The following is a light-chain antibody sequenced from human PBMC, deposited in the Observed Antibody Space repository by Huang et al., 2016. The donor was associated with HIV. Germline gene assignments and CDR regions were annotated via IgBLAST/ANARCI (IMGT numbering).Light chain of an antibody. V-gene: IGKV3-11*01. J-gene: IGKJ5*01. CDR3: QQRNSWPPA. CDR1: QGVDNY. Sequence: EVELTQSPVTLALSPGERDSLSCWASQGVDNYLAWYQQKPGQPPRLLICDSSNRATGVPARFSGSGSGTDFTLTSSSLEPEDFAVYYCQQRNSWPPAFGQGTRLEIK. CDR2: DSS.